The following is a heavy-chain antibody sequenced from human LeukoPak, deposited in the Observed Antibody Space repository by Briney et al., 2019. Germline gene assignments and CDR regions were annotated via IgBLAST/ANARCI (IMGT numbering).Heavy chain of an antibody. J-gene: IGHJ5*02. CDR1: GFTFSSSW. Sequence: GGSLRLSCAASGFTFSSSWMSWVRQAPGKGLEWVANIKQDGSEKYYVGSVKGRFTISRDNAKNSLYLQMNSLRAEDTAVYYCAREIVGTHKSRFDPWGQGTLVTVSS. CDR3: AREIVGTHKSRFDP. CDR2: IKQDGSEK. V-gene: IGHV3-7*03. D-gene: IGHD1-26*01.